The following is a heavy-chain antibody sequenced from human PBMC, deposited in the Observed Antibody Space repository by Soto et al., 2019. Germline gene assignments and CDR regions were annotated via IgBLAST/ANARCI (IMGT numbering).Heavy chain of an antibody. Sequence: ETLSLTCTVFGGSVGSHTYHWSWIRQPPGKGLEWIGYIYYSGSTNYNPSLKSRVTISVDTSKNQFSLKLSSVTAADTAVYYCARRWGYYFDYWGQGTLVTVSS. CDR3: ARRWGYYFDY. J-gene: IGHJ4*02. CDR2: IYYSGST. V-gene: IGHV4-61*01. CDR1: GGSVGSHTYH. D-gene: IGHD3-16*01.